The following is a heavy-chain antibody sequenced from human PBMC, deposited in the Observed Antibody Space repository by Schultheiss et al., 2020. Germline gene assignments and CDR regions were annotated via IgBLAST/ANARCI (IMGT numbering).Heavy chain of an antibody. CDR2: ISGSGGST. CDR3: AKVTIFGVVIQSPFDY. Sequence: GGSLRLSCAASGFTLSSYGMNWVRQAPGKGLEWVSAISGSGGSTYYADSVKGRFTISRDNSKNTLYLQMNSLRAEDTAVYYCAKVTIFGVVIQSPFDYWGQGTLVTVSS. J-gene: IGHJ4*02. CDR1: GFTLSSYG. D-gene: IGHD3-3*01. V-gene: IGHV3-23*01.